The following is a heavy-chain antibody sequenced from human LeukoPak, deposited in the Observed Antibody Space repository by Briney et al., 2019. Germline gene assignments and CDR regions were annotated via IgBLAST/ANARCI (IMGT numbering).Heavy chain of an antibody. CDR2: IYYSGST. V-gene: IGHV4-59*01. CDR3: ATARLGSGLEGAFDL. Sequence: PSETLSLTCTVSGSCISSYHWSWIRQPPGKGLEWIGYIYYSGSTNYNPSLKSRVTISVDTSKKHFSLKLSSVTAADTAVYYCATARLGSGLEGAFDLWGQGTMVTVSS. J-gene: IGHJ3*01. D-gene: IGHD6-25*01. CDR1: GSCISSYH.